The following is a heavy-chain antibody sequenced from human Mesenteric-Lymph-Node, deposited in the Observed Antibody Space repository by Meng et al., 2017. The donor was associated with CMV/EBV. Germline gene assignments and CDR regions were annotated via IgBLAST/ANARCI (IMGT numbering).Heavy chain of an antibody. CDR1: TSSA. J-gene: IGHJ5*02. CDR3: ARGRPITMVRGAGLNWFDP. CDR2: INAGNGNT. V-gene: IGHV1-3*01. D-gene: IGHD3-10*01. Sequence: TSSAMDWMRRAPGQRLGWMGWINAGNGNTKYSQKFQGRVTITRDTSASTAYMELSSLRSEDTAVYYCARGRPITMVRGAGLNWFDPWGQGTLVTVSS.